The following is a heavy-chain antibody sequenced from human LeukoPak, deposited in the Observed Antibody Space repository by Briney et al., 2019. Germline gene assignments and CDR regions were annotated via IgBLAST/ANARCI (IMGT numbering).Heavy chain of an antibody. D-gene: IGHD3-16*02. CDR2: IYTSGST. Sequence: PSETLSLTCTVSGGSISSYYWRWIRQPAGKALEWIGRIYTSGSTNYNTSLKSRVTMSVDTSMNQFSLKLSSVTAADTAVYYCARSRMITFGGVIVPEYYFDYWGQGTLVTVSS. CDR3: ARSRMITFGGVIVPEYYFDY. CDR1: GGSISSYY. V-gene: IGHV4-4*07. J-gene: IGHJ4*02.